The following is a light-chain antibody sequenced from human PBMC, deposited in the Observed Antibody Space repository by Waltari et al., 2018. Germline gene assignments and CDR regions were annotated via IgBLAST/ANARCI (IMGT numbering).Light chain of an antibody. Sequence: DVVVTQSPLSLPVTPGEPASISCRSSQNLLHTNGYNYLDWYLQKPGQPPQLLIFLGSNRASGVPDRFSGSGSGTEFTLKISRVEAEVVGVYYCMQALQSPWSFGQGTKVDI. CDR2: LGS. J-gene: IGKJ1*01. CDR3: MQALQSPWS. CDR1: QNLLHTNGYNY. V-gene: IGKV2-28*01.